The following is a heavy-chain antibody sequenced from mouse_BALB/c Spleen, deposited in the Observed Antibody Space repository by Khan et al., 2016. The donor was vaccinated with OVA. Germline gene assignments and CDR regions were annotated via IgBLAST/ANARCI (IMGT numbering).Heavy chain of an antibody. CDR3: ARVYGANLDY. CDR1: GYSITSDYA. V-gene: IGHV3-2*02. J-gene: IGHJ2*01. CDR2: ISYSGNT. Sequence: EVQLQESGPGLVKPSQSLSLTCTVTGYSITSDYAWNWIRQFPGNKLEWMGFISYSGNTNYNPSLKSRISITRDTSKNQFFLQLNSVTTEDTATYYCARVYGANLDYWGQGTTLTVSS. D-gene: IGHD1-1*01.